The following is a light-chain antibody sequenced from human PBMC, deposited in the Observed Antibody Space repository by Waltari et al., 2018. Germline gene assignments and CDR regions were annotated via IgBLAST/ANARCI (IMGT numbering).Light chain of an antibody. CDR1: SSDVGGYNF. J-gene: IGLJ2*01. CDR3: SSYTIRSTVV. Sequence: QSALTQPASVSGSPGQSITISCTGTSSDVGGYNFVSWYQQHPGKAPKLRIYEVSNRPQGVYHRISGCKAGNTASLTIPGHQARDEADYFCSSYTIRSTVVFGGGTKLTVL. V-gene: IGLV2-14*01. CDR2: EVS.